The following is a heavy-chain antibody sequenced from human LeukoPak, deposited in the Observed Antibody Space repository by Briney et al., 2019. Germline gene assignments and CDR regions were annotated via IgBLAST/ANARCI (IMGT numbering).Heavy chain of an antibody. CDR1: GYTFTSYD. Sequence: ASVKVSCKASGYTFTSYDINWVRQATGQGLEWMGWMNPNSGNTGYAQKFQDRVTMTRNTSISTAYMELSSLRSEDTAVYYCARGHRYDYVWGSYRRPTDYWGQGTLVTVSS. D-gene: IGHD3-16*02. CDR2: MNPNSGNT. J-gene: IGHJ4*02. V-gene: IGHV1-8*01. CDR3: ARGHRYDYVWGSYRRPTDY.